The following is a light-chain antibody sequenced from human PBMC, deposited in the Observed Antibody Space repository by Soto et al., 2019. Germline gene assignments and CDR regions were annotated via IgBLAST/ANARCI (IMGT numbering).Light chain of an antibody. V-gene: IGLV1-44*01. J-gene: IGLJ2*01. CDR3: AAWDDSLNGVL. Sequence: QSALTQPPSASGTPGQRVTISCSGGTSNIGINSVNWYHQLPGSAPKLLIYGDHQRPSGIPDRFSGSKSGTSASLAISGLQSDDEADYYCAAWDDSLNGVLFGGGTKVTVL. CDR2: GDH. CDR1: TSNIGINS.